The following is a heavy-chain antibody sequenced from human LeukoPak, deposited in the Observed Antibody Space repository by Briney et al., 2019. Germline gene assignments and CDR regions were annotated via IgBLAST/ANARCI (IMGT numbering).Heavy chain of an antibody. J-gene: IGHJ4*02. CDR1: GFTFSSCA. V-gene: IGHV3-23*01. Sequence: GGSLRLSCAASGFTFSSCAMSWVRQAPGKGLEWVSAISGSGGSTYYADSVKGRFTISRDNSKDTLYLQMNSLRAEDTAVYYCAKVIRVYFIDYCGEGILVTVSS. CDR2: ISGSGGST. CDR3: AKVIRVYFIDY. D-gene: IGHD2-8*01.